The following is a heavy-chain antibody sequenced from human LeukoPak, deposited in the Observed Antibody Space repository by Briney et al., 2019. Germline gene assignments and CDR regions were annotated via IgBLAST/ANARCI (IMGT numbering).Heavy chain of an antibody. J-gene: IGHJ4*02. V-gene: IGHV1-69*13. D-gene: IGHD2-21*01. Sequence: SVKVSCKVSGYTLTELSMHWVRQAPGQGLEWMGGIIPIFGTANYAQKFQGRVTITADESTSTAYMELSSLRSEDTAVYYCARVSEGGDDYWGQGTLVTVSS. CDR1: GYTLTELS. CDR2: IIPIFGTA. CDR3: ARVSEGGDDY.